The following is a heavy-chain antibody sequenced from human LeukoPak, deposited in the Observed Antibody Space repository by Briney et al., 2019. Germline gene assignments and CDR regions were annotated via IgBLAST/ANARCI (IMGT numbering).Heavy chain of an antibody. CDR1: GGSISSGGYY. CDR2: IYYSGST. V-gene: IGHV4-31*03. J-gene: IGHJ6*02. D-gene: IGHD3-10*01. Sequence: PSQTLSLTCTVSGGSISSGGYYWSWIRQHPGKGLEWIGYIYYSGSTYYNPSLKSRVTISVDTSKNQFSLKLSSVTAADTDVYYCARDVYYYGSGSYAFSYYYGMDVWGQGTTVTVSS. CDR3: ARDVYYYGSGSYAFSYYYGMDV.